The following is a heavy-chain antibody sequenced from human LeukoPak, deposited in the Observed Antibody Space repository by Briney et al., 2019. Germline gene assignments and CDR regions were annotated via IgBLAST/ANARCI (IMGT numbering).Heavy chain of an antibody. CDR3: ARESSGDNAFDI. Sequence: GASVKVSCKASGYTFTGYYMHWVRQATGQGLEWMGWMNPNSGNTGYAQKFQGRVTMTRNTPISTAYMELSSLRSEDTAVYYCARESSGDNAFDIWGQGTMVTVSS. CDR2: MNPNSGNT. D-gene: IGHD2-15*01. J-gene: IGHJ3*02. V-gene: IGHV1-8*02. CDR1: GYTFTGYY.